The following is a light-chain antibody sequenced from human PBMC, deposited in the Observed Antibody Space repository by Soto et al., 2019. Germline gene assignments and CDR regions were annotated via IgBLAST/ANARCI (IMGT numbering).Light chain of an antibody. V-gene: IGLV2-14*01. CDR3: SSYTSSGRYV. Sequence: QSALTQPASVSGSPGQSITISCTGTSSDVGGYSHVSWYQQNTGKAPKLMVYDVSNRPSGVSNRFSGSKSGNTASLTISGLQAEDEADYYCSSYTSSGRYVFGPGTKVTV. CDR1: SSDVGGYSH. J-gene: IGLJ1*01. CDR2: DVS.